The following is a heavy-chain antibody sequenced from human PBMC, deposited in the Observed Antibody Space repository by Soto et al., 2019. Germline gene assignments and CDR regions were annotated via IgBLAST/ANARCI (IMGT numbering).Heavy chain of an antibody. CDR1: GFTLSAHY. J-gene: IGHJ3*02. CDR2: TRNKANSYTT. V-gene: IGHV3-72*01. Sequence: EVQLVESGGGLVQPGGSLRLSCAPSGFTLSAHYMAWFPQAPGKGLEWVGRTRNKANSYTTEYAASVKGRFTISRDDSKNSLYLQMNSLKTEDTAVYYCALPRIWGQGTMVTVSS. CDR3: ALPRI.